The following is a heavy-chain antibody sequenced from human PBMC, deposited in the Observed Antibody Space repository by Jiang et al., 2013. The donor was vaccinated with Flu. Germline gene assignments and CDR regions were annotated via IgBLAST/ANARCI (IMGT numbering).Heavy chain of an antibody. CDR2: IIPILGIA. Sequence: SGAEVKKPGSSVKVSCKASGGTFSSYTISWVRQAPGQGLEWMGRIIPILGIANYAQKFQGRVTITADKSTSTAYMELSSLRSEDTAVYYCARDVSAYSSSWYGIFDYWGQGTLVTVSS. J-gene: IGHJ4*02. CDR3: ARDVSAYSSSWYGIFDY. V-gene: IGHV1-69*04. D-gene: IGHD6-13*01. CDR1: GGTFSSYT.